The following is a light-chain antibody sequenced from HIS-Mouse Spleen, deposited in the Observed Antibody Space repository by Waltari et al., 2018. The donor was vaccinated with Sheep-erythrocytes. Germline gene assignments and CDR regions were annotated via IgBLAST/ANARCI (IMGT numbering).Light chain of an antibody. CDR3: QQYNNWPPLT. J-gene: IGKJ4*01. CDR2: CAS. V-gene: IGKV3-15*01. CDR1: QSVSSN. Sequence: EIVMTQSPATLSVSPGERATLSCRASQSVSSNLAWYQQKPGQAPRLPIYCASTRATGIPARFSGSGSGTEFTLTISSLQSEDFAVYYCQQYNNWPPLTFGGGTKVEIK.